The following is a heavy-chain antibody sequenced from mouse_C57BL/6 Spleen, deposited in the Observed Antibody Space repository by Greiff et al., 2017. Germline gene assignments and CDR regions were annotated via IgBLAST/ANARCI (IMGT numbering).Heavy chain of an antibody. V-gene: IGHV10-1*01. Sequence: EVMLVESGGGLVQPKGSLKLSCAASGFSFNTYAMNWVRQAPGKGLEWVARIRSKSNNYATYYADSVKDRFTISRDDSESMLYLQMNNLKTEDTAMYYCVRHDSEGPLYDYDALDYWGQGTSVTVSS. CDR2: IRSKSNNYAT. J-gene: IGHJ4*01. CDR1: GFSFNTYA. D-gene: IGHD2-4*01. CDR3: VRHDSEGPLYDYDALDY.